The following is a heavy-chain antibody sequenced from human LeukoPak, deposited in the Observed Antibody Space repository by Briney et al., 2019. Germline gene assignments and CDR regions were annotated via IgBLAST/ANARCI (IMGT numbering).Heavy chain of an antibody. D-gene: IGHD4-17*01. J-gene: IGHJ4*02. CDR2: IYSGGST. CDR3: ARDLGGDLDY. Sequence: GGSLRLSYAASGFTVSSNYMSWVRQAPGKGLEWVSVIYSGGSTYYADSVKGRFTISRDNSKNTLYLQMNSLRAEDTAVYYCARDLGGDLDYWGQGTLVTVSS. CDR1: GFTVSSNY. V-gene: IGHV3-53*01.